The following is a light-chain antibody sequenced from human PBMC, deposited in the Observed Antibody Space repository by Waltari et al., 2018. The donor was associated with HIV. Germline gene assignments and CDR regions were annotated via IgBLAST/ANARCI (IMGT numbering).Light chain of an antibody. V-gene: IGLV4-60*02. CDR1: SGHSSYI. CDR3: ETWDSNTHRGV. Sequence: QPVLTQSSSASASLGSSVKLTCTLSSGHSSYIIAWHQQQPGKAPRYLMKLEGSGSDNKGSGVPDRFSGSSSGADRYLTISNLQFEDEADYYCETWDSNTHRGVFGGGTKLTVL. J-gene: IGLJ2*01. CDR2: LEGSGSD.